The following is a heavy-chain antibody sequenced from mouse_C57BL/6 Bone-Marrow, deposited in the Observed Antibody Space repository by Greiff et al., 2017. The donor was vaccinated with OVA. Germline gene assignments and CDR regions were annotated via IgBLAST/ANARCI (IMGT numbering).Heavy chain of an antibody. CDR3: AKMAYYSNRGFAY. D-gene: IGHD2-5*01. Sequence: QVQLQQSGPGLVQPSQSLSITCTVSGFSLTSYGVHWVRQSPGKGLEWLGVIWRGGSTDYNAAFMSRLSITKDNSKSQVFFKMNSLQADDTAIYYCAKMAYYSNRGFAYWGQGTLVTVSA. CDR2: IWRGGST. V-gene: IGHV2-5*01. J-gene: IGHJ3*01. CDR1: GFSLTSYG.